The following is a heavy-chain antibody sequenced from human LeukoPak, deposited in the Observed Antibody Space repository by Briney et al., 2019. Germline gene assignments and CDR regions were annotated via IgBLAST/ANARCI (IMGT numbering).Heavy chain of an antibody. D-gene: IGHD2-2*01. V-gene: IGHV1-69*13. Sequence: GASVKVSCKASGYTFTSYYTHWVRQAPGQGLEWMGGIIPIFGTANYAQKFQGRVTITADESTSTAYMELSSLRSEDTAVYYCARGGCSSASCRYYFDYWGQGTLVTVSS. CDR3: ARGGCSSASCRYYFDY. J-gene: IGHJ4*02. CDR2: IIPIFGTA. CDR1: GYTFTSYY.